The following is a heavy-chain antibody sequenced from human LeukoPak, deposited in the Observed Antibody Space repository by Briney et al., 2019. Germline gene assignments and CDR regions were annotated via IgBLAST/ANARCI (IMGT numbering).Heavy chain of an antibody. J-gene: IGHJ6*02. Sequence: SQTLSLTCAISGDSVSSDSAAWNWIRQSPSRGLEWLGRTYYRSKWYNDYSAFVKSRIIINPDTSKNQFSLQLNSVTPEDTAVYYCARDEADYYDSSGYAYYYYYGMDVWGQGTTVTVSS. CDR3: ARDEADYYDSSGYAYYYYYGMDV. V-gene: IGHV6-1*01. CDR2: TYYRSKWYN. CDR1: GDSVSSDSAA. D-gene: IGHD3-22*01.